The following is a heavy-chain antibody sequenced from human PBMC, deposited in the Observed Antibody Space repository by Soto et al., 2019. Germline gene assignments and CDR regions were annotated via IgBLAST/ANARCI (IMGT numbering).Heavy chain of an antibody. Sequence: ASVKVSCKSSGYTFINHGIFWVRQAPGQGLEWMAWIYPYNGNTNYAQKFLGRVTLTTDTSTSTAYMDLRSLTSDDTAIYYCAGELNGAEGEGDWGQGVQVTVSS. D-gene: IGHD2-8*01. V-gene: IGHV1-18*01. CDR1: GYTFINHG. CDR3: AGELNGAEGEGD. CDR2: IYPYNGNT. J-gene: IGHJ4*02.